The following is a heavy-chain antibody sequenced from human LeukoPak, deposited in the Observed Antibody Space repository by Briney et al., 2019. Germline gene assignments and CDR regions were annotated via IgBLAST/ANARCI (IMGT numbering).Heavy chain of an antibody. J-gene: IGHJ5*02. V-gene: IGHV1-3*04. CDR2: INTGNGNT. CDR1: GYTFTTYS. Sequence: GASVKVSCKASGYTFTTYSMHWVRQAPGQRLEWMGWINTGNGNTKNSQNFQGRVTITRDTSASTAYIELSSLTSEDTAVYYCARDVGYGDPWGQGTLVTVSS. D-gene: IGHD4-17*01. CDR3: ARDVGYGDP.